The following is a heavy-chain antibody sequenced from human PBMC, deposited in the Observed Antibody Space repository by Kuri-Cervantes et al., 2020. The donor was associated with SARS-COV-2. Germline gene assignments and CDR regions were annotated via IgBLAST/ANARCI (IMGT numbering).Heavy chain of an antibody. V-gene: IGHV3-7*01. D-gene: IGHD1-1*01. CDR3: VRDGDHWNFDY. J-gene: IGHJ4*02. Sequence: GESLKISCAASGFTFSSYWMSWVRQAPGKGLEWVANIKQDRSEKCYVDSVKGRFTLSRDNAKNMLFLQMNSLRAEGTAVYYCVRDGDHWNFDYWGQGTLVTVSS. CDR1: GFTFSSYW. CDR2: IKQDRSEK.